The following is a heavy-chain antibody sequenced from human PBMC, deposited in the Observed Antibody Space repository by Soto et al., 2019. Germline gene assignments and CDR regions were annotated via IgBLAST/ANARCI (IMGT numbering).Heavy chain of an antibody. Sequence: GXSVKVSCKASGGTFSSYASSWVRQAPGQGLEWMGGIIPIFGTANYAQKFQGRVTITADESTSTAYMELSSLRSEDTAVYYCARSSSGYYDSSGYYCGYWGQGTLVTASS. J-gene: IGHJ4*02. CDR2: IIPIFGTA. D-gene: IGHD3-22*01. V-gene: IGHV1-69*01. CDR3: ARSSSGYYDSSGYYCGY. CDR1: GGTFSSYA.